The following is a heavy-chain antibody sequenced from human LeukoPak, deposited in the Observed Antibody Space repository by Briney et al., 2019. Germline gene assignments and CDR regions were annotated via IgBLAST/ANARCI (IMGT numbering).Heavy chain of an antibody. V-gene: IGHV3-30*18. Sequence: GGSLRLSCAASGFTFSSYGMHWVRQAPGKGLEWVAVISYDGSNKYYADSVKGRFTISRDNSKNTLYLQMNSLRAEDTAVYYCAKDREHDFWSGYDYYGMDVWGQGTTVTVSS. CDR2: ISYDGSNK. D-gene: IGHD3-3*01. J-gene: IGHJ6*02. CDR3: AKDREHDFWSGYDYYGMDV. CDR1: GFTFSSYG.